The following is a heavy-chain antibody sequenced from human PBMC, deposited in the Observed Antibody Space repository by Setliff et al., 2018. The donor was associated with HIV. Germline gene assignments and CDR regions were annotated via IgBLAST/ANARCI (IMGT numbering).Heavy chain of an antibody. J-gene: IGHJ4*02. D-gene: IGHD4-17*01. V-gene: IGHV1-18*01. CDR2: ISAYNGNT. CDR3: ARDPAYGDYGYYFDY. CDR1: GYTFTSYG. Sequence: ASVKVSCKASGYTFTSYGISWVRQAPGQGLEWMGWISAYNGNTNYAQKLQGRVTMTTDTSTSTAYMELRSLRSDDTAVYYCARDPAYGDYGYYFDYWGQGTLVTVSS.